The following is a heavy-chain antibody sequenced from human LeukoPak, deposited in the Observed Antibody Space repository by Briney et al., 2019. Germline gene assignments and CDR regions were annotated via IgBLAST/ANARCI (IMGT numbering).Heavy chain of an antibody. Sequence: LSGGSLRLSCAASGFTFSSYSMNWVRQAPGKGLEWVSAISGSGGGTYYADSVKGRFTISRDNSKNTLYLQMNSLRAEDTAVYYCAKAYIVVVPAAPLGYWGQGTLVTVSS. CDR1: GFTFSSYS. J-gene: IGHJ4*02. D-gene: IGHD2-2*01. V-gene: IGHV3-23*01. CDR3: AKAYIVVVPAAPLGY. CDR2: ISGSGGGT.